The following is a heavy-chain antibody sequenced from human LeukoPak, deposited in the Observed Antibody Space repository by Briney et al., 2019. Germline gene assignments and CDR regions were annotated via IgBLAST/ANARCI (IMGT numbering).Heavy chain of an antibody. Sequence: GGSLRLSCAASGFTFSSYSMNWVRQAPGKGLEWVSSISSSSRYIYYADSVKGRFTISRDNAKNTVYLQMNSLKADDTAVYYCARGGVDYWGQGTLVTVSS. J-gene: IGHJ4*02. CDR2: ISSSSRYI. CDR1: GFTFSSYS. CDR3: ARGGVDY. V-gene: IGHV3-21*04.